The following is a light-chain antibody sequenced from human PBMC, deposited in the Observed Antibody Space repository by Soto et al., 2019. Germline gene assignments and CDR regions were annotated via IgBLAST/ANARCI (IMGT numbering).Light chain of an antibody. V-gene: IGLV1-47*02. Sequence: QSVLTQPPSASGTPGQRVTISCSGSSSNIGSNYVCWYQHLPGTAPKLLIYSNNQRPSGVPDRFPGSKSGTSASLAISGLRSEDEADYYCATWDDSLSGHYVFGTGTKLTVL. J-gene: IGLJ1*01. CDR3: ATWDDSLSGHYV. CDR1: SSNIGSNY. CDR2: SNN.